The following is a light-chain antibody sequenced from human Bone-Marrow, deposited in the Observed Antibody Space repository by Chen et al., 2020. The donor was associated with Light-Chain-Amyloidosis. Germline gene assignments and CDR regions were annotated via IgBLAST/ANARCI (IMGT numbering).Light chain of an antibody. CDR3: SSYTSSSTLV. CDR1: SSDVGGYNY. CDR2: DVS. J-gene: IGLJ2*01. Sequence: QSALTQPASVSGSPGQSLTISCTGTSSDVGGYNYVSWYQQHPGIAPKLIIFDVSIRPSVVSNRFSGSKSGNTASLTISGLQAEDEADYYCSSYTSSSTLVFGGGTKLTVL. V-gene: IGLV2-14*03.